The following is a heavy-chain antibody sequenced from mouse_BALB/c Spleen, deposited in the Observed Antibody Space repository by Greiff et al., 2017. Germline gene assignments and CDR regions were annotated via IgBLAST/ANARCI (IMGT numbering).Heavy chain of an antibody. CDR2: ISYSGST. V-gene: IGHV3-2*02. CDR3: ARGITTAGFAY. Sequence: EVKLQESGPGLVKPSQSLSLTCTVTGYSITSDYAWNWIRQFPGNKLEWMGYISYSGSTSYNPSLKSRISITRDTSKNQFFLQLNSVTTEDTATYYCARGITTAGFAYWGQGTLVTVSA. D-gene: IGHD1-2*01. CDR1: GYSITSDYA. J-gene: IGHJ3*01.